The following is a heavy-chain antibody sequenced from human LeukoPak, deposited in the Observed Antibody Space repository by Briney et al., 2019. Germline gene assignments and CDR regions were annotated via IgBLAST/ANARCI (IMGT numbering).Heavy chain of an antibody. V-gene: IGHV1-46*01. J-gene: IGHJ6*03. CDR3: ARDLPTRPNSALYYYYYMDV. CDR2: INPSGGST. CDR1: GYTFTSYY. Sequence: ASVKVSCKASGYTFTSYYMHWVRQAPGQGLEWMGIINPSGGSTSYAQKFQGRVTMTRDTSTSTVYMELSSLRSEDTAVYYCARDLPTRPNSALYYYYYMDVWGKGTTVTISS. D-gene: IGHD1-7*01.